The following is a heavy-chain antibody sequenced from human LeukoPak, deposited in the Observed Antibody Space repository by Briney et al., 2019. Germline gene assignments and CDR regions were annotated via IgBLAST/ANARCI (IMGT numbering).Heavy chain of an antibody. CDR1: GLTFSTYG. CDR3: AKDRVNYDILTQSIDY. V-gene: IGHV3-30*02. J-gene: IGHJ4*02. D-gene: IGHD3-9*01. Sequence: GGSLRLSCAASGLTFSTYGMHWVRQAPGKGLEWVAFIQNDGNDKYYADSVKGRFTISRNNSKNTLDLQMNGLRAEDTAVYYCAKDRVNYDILTQSIDYWGQGTLVTVSS. CDR2: IQNDGNDK.